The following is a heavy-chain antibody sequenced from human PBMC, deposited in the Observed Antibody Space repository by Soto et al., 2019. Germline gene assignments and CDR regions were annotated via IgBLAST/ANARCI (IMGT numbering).Heavy chain of an antibody. D-gene: IGHD5-12*01. V-gene: IGHV4-31*03. CDR1: VGSISSGGYY. J-gene: IGHJ4*02. Sequence: QVQLQESGPGLVKPSQTLSLTCTVSVGSISSGGYYWSWIRQHPGKVLEWIGYIYYSGSTYYNPSIKSRVTISVDTSKNQFSLKLSSVTAADTAVYYCARESHGGYDYFDYWGQGTLVTVSS. CDR3: ARESHGGYDYFDY. CDR2: IYYSGST.